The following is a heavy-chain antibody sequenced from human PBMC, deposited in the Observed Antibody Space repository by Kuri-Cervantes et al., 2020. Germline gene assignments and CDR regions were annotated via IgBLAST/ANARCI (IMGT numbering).Heavy chain of an antibody. J-gene: IGHJ5*02. CDR2: IKQDGSEK. CDR1: GFTFSSYW. Sequence: GESLKISCAASGFTFSSYWMSWVRQAPGKGLEWVANIKQDGSEKYYVDSVKGRFTISRDNAKNSLYLQMNSLRAEDTAVYYCARDRVLLWFGELNSGWFDPWGQGTLVTVSS. CDR3: ARDRVLLWFGELNSGWFDP. D-gene: IGHD3-10*01. V-gene: IGHV3-7*01.